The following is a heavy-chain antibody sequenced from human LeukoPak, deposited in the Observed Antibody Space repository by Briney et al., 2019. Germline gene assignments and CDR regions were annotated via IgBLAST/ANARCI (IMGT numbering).Heavy chain of an antibody. CDR2: ISANNGNT. J-gene: IGHJ3*02. CDR3: ARVNLGYCSSTSCYDTPPDAFDI. CDR1: GYTITSYG. Sequence: GASVKVSCKASGYTITSYGISWVRQAPGQGLEWMGWISANNGNTNYAQKLEGRVTMTTDTSTSTAYMELRSLRSDDTAVYYCARVNLGYCSSTSCYDTPPDAFDIWGQGTMVTVSS. V-gene: IGHV1-18*01. D-gene: IGHD2-2*01.